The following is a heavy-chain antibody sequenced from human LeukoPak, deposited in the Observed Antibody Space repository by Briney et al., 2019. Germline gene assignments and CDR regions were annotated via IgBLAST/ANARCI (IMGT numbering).Heavy chain of an antibody. V-gene: IGHV4-38-2*02. Sequence: PSETLSLTCTVSGYSISSGYYWGWIRQPPGKGLEWIGSMYHSGSTYYNPSLKSRVTISVDTSKNQFSLKLSSVTAADTAVYYCARHHIVVVRTAWFDPWGQGTLVTVSS. D-gene: IGHD2-21*01. CDR2: MYHSGST. CDR3: ARHHIVVVRTAWFDP. J-gene: IGHJ5*02. CDR1: GYSISSGYY.